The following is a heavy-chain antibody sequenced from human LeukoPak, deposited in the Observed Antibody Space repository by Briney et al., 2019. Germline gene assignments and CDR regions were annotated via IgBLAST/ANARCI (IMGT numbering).Heavy chain of an antibody. CDR2: IYHSGST. D-gene: IGHD5-18*01. V-gene: IGHV4-38-2*01. J-gene: IGHJ4*02. CDR1: GYSISSGYY. Sequence: SETLSLTCVVSGYSISSGYYWGWIRQPPGKGLEWIGSIYHSGSTYYNPSLKSRVTISVDTSKNQFSLKLSSVTAADTAVYYCARLSEYSYGYVGLWGQGTLVTVSS. CDR3: ARLSEYSYGYVGL.